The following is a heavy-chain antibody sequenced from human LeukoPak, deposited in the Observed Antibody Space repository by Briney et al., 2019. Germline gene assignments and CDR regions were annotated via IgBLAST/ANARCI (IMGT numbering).Heavy chain of an antibody. CDR2: IRYDGSNT. D-gene: IGHD2-2*01. CDR3: AKPRIVVVPAAMRGDWFEP. CDR1: GFTFSSYG. V-gene: IGHV3-30*02. Sequence: PGGSLRLSCAASGFTFSSYGMHWVRQAPGKGLEWVAFIRYDGSNTYYADSVKGRFTISRDNSKNTLYLQMNSLRAEDTAVYYCAKPRIVVVPAAMRGDWFEPWGQGTLVTVSS. J-gene: IGHJ5*02.